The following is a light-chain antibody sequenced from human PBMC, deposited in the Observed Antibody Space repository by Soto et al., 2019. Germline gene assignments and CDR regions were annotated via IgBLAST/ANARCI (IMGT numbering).Light chain of an antibody. J-gene: IGKJ1*01. CDR3: QQYVSSPLT. CDR1: QSVSSNY. Sequence: EIVLTQSPSTLSLSPVERSTLSCIASQSVSSNYLAWYQQKPGQSPRLLIYGASNRASGISDRFSGSGSGTDFTLTISKLEPEDFAVYYCQQYVSSPLTFGQGTKVDIK. CDR2: GAS. V-gene: IGKV3-20*01.